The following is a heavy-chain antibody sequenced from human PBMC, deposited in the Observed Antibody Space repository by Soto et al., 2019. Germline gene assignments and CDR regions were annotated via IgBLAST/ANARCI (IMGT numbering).Heavy chain of an antibody. CDR3: VSYSPGTTSGNY. J-gene: IGHJ4*02. V-gene: IGHV1-69*02. D-gene: IGHD2-2*01. Sequence: QVQLVQSGAEVKKPGSSVKVSCKASEGTFSTYTISCVRHAPGQGLEWMGRIIPILGSAKYAQKFQRRVTITADKSPRTAYTALSCLRFEDTAVYYCVSYSPGTTSGNYSGKGTLVTVSS. CDR2: IIPILGSA. CDR1: EGTFSTYT.